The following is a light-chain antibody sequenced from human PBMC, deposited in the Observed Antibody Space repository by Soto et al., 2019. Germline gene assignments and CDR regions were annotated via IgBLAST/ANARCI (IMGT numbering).Light chain of an antibody. CDR1: SSDVGGYKF. Sequence: QSALTQPASVSGSPGQSITIYCTGTSSDVGGYKFVSWYQQHPGKAPKLMIYEVSNRPLGVSNRFSGSKSGNTASLTISGLLAEDEADYYCSSYTTSSTRVFGGGTKLTVL. J-gene: IGLJ3*02. V-gene: IGLV2-14*01. CDR3: SSYTTSSTRV. CDR2: EVS.